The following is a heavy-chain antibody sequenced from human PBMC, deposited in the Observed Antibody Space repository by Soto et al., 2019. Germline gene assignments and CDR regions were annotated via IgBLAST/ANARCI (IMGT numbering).Heavy chain of an antibody. CDR1: GFTFSSYS. CDR3: ARGSSIAGLYYGMDV. Sequence: GGSLRLSCAASGFTFSSYSMNWVRQAPGKGLEWVSSISSSSSYIYYADSVKGRFTISRDNAKNSLNLQMNSLRAEDTAVYYCARGSSIAGLYYGMDVWGQGTTVTVSS. CDR2: ISSSSSYI. J-gene: IGHJ6*02. V-gene: IGHV3-21*01. D-gene: IGHD6-6*01.